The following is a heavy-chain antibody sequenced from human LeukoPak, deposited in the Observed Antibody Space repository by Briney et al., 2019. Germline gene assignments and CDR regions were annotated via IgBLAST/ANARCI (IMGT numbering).Heavy chain of an antibody. CDR3: ARHQGVRSWYKRSAFDI. Sequence: GESLKISCKGSGNSFASYWIGWVRQMPGKGLEWMGIIYPDDSDTRYSPSFQGQVTISVDKSISTAYLQWSSLKASDTAMYYCARHQGVRSWYKRSAFDIWGQGTMVTVSS. CDR1: GNSFASYW. J-gene: IGHJ3*02. D-gene: IGHD6-13*01. V-gene: IGHV5-51*01. CDR2: IYPDDSDT.